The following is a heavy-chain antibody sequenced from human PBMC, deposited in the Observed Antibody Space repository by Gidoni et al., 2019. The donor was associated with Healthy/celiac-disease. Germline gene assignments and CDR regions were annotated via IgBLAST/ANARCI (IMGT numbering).Heavy chain of an antibody. CDR2: INPNSGGT. D-gene: IGHD1-1*01. J-gene: IGHJ3*02. Sequence: QVQLVPSGAEVTKPAASVKASCKASGYTFTGYYMHWVRQAPGQGFEWVGWINPNSGGTNYAQKFQGRVTMTRDTSISTAYMELSRLRSDDTAVYYCARGRYRGAFDIWGQGTMVTVSS. CDR1: GYTFTGYY. V-gene: IGHV1-2*02. CDR3: ARGRYRGAFDI.